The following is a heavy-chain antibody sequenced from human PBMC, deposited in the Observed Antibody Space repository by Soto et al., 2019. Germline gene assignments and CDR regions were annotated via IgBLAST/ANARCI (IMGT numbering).Heavy chain of an antibody. CDR1: GFTFSNAW. D-gene: IGHD2-2*01. Sequence: EVQLVESGGGLVKPGGSLRLSCAASGFTFSNAWMSWVRQAPGKGLEWVGRIKSKTDGGTTDYAAPVKGRFTISRDDSNNSLNLEKTSLKTDDAAVYYCTADPVVPEEWGKRTLVTVSS. V-gene: IGHV3-15*01. CDR3: TADPVVPEE. CDR2: IKSKTDGGTT. J-gene: IGHJ4*02.